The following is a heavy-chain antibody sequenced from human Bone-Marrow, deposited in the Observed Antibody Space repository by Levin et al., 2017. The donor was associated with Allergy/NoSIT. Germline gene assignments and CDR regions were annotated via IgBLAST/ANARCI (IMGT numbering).Heavy chain of an antibody. D-gene: IGHD6-19*01. J-gene: IGHJ4*02. V-gene: IGHV4-4*02. CDR3: AHGGIAVAAPGFDY. CDR1: GGSISSSNW. Sequence: ASETLSLTCAVSGGSISSSNWWSWVRQPPGKGLEWIGEIYHSGSTNYNPSLKSRVTISVDKSKNQFSLKLSSVTAADTAVYYCAHGGIAVAAPGFDYWGQGTLVTVSS. CDR2: IYHSGST.